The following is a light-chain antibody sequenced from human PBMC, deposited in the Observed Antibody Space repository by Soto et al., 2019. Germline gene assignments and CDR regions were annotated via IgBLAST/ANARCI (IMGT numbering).Light chain of an antibody. CDR3: QQYNNWWT. V-gene: IGKV3-15*01. Sequence: EIVKTQSPATLSVSPGERAALSCKASQSVSYNLAWYQKKPGQAPRLLIYGASTRATGIPARFSGSGSGTEFTLTISSLQSEDFAVYYCQQYNNWWTFGQGTRVEIK. J-gene: IGKJ1*01. CDR2: GAS. CDR1: QSVSYN.